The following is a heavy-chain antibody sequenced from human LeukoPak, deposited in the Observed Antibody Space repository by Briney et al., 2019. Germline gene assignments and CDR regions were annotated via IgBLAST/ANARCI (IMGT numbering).Heavy chain of an antibody. CDR1: GFTFSSYA. J-gene: IGHJ4*02. CDR2: ISYDGSNK. CDR3: AGGYSSGWYGD. Sequence: GGSLRLSCAASGFTFSSYAMHWVRQAPGKGLEWVAVISYDGSNKYYADSVKGRFTISRDNSKNTLYLQMNSLRAEDTAVYYCAGGYSSGWYGDWGQGTLVTVSS. V-gene: IGHV3-30-3*01. D-gene: IGHD6-19*01.